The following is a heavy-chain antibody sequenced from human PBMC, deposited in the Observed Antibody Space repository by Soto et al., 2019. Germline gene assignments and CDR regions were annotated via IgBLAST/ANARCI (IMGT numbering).Heavy chain of an antibody. CDR3: VSDGHCITTSFDGNLFDP. J-gene: IGHJ5*02. D-gene: IGHD2-2*01. V-gene: IGHV3-74*01. CDR1: GFTFSTYW. Sequence: EVQLVESGGGLVQPGGSLRLSCAASGFTFSTYWMHWIRQVPGKGLEWVSRINSDASHTYYADSVKGRFTISRDNAKNTLQLEMNSLRAEETAVDYGVSDGHCITTSFDGNLFDPWGQGTLVTVSS. CDR2: INSDASHT.